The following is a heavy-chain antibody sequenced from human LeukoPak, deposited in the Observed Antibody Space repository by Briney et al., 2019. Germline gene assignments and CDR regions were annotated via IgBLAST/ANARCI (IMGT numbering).Heavy chain of an antibody. CDR3: ASAYDFWSGYEN. CDR1: GGSFSGYY. Sequence: SETLSLTCAVYGGSFSGYYWSWIRQPPGKGLEWIGYIYYSGSTNYNPSLKSRVTISVDTSKNQFSLKLSSVTAADTAVYYCASAYDFWSGYENWGQGTLVTVSS. J-gene: IGHJ4*02. D-gene: IGHD3-3*01. V-gene: IGHV4-59*01. CDR2: IYYSGST.